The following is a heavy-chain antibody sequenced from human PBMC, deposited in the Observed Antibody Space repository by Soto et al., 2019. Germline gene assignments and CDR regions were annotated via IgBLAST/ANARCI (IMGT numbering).Heavy chain of an antibody. Sequence: GGSLRLSCAASGFTFNSHWMHWVRQAPGKGLVGVSRINTDGSWTDYADSVKGRFTISRDNARNTLYLQMNSLGAEDTAVYYCARPRGTASLAFDMWGQGTMVTVSS. CDR2: INTDGSWT. CDR1: GFTFNSHW. V-gene: IGHV3-74*01. J-gene: IGHJ3*02. CDR3: ARPRGTASLAFDM. D-gene: IGHD2-21*02.